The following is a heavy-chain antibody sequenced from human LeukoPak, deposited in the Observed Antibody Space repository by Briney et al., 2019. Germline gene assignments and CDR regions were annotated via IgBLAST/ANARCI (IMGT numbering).Heavy chain of an antibody. CDR2: IIPIFGTA. J-gene: IGHJ6*03. D-gene: IGHD3-10*01. Sequence: ASVKVSCKASGGTFSSYAISWVRQAPGQGLEWMGGIIPIFGTANYAQKFQGRVTITADESTSTAYMELSSLRSEDTAVYYCARAHSIRGALYYYMDVWGKGTTVTVSS. CDR3: ARAHSIRGALYYYMDV. CDR1: GGTFSSYA. V-gene: IGHV1-69*13.